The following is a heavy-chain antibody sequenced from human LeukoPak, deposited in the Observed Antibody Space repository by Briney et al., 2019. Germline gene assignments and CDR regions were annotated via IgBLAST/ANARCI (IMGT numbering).Heavy chain of an antibody. V-gene: IGHV3-23*01. D-gene: IGHD4-17*01. J-gene: IGHJ4*02. CDR3: AKNFYGDYNVFFDY. Sequence: GGSLRLSCAASGVTFSSYVMSWVRQAPGKGLEWVSAISSSGGTTYYADSVKGRFTIYRDNSKNTLYLQMNSLRAEDTAVYYCAKNFYGDYNVFFDYWGQGTLVSVSS. CDR1: GVTFSSYV. CDR2: ISSSGGTT.